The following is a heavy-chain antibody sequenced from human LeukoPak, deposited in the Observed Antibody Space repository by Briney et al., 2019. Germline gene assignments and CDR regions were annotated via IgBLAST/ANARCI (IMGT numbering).Heavy chain of an antibody. J-gene: IGHJ4*02. D-gene: IGHD6-13*01. CDR2: ISYDGSNK. CDR3: ARYNAAAGDY. V-gene: IGHV3-30*03. CDR1: GFTFSSYG. Sequence: GGSLRLSCAASGFTFSSYGMHWVRQAPGKGLEWVAVISYDGSNKYYAGSVKGRFTISRDNAKNTLYLQMNSLRAEDTAVYYCARYNAAAGDYWGQGTLVTVSS.